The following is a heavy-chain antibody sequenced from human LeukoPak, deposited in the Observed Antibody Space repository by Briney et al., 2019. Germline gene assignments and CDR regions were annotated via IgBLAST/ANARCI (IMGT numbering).Heavy chain of an antibody. CDR1: GYTFTNYY. CDR3: VPSNSFEYYFDY. V-gene: IGHV1-2*02. D-gene: IGHD3-16*01. CDR2: INPKSGGT. J-gene: IGHJ4*02. Sequence: ASVKVSCKASGYTFTNYYIHWVRQAPGQGLEWMGWINPKSGGTNYAQKFQGRVTMTRDTSISTAYMELNRLRSDDTAVYYCVPSNSFEYYFDYWGQGTLVTVSS.